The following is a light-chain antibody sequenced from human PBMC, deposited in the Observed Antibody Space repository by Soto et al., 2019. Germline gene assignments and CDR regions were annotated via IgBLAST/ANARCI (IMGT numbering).Light chain of an antibody. V-gene: IGKV4-1*01. Sequence: DIVMTQSPDSLAVSLGARATINCKSSQSVFYSSGNKNFLAWYQQKPGQPPKLLIYWASTRESGVPDRFSGSGSGTDFTLTNSSLQAEDVAVYYCQPYYSTPPTFGQGTKVEIK. CDR1: QSVFYSSGNKNF. J-gene: IGKJ1*01. CDR3: QPYYSTPPT. CDR2: WAS.